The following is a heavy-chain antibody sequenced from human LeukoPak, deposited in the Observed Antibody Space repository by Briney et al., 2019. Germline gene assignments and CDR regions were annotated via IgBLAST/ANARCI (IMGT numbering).Heavy chain of an antibody. J-gene: IGHJ4*02. V-gene: IGHV4-59*01. CDR3: ARAAVAGVFDY. Sequence: SETLSLTCSVSGGSISGYYWSWIRQPPGKGLEWIGYIYYSGSTNYIPSLKSRVTISVDTSKNQFSLKLNSVAAADTAVYYCARAAVAGVFDYWGQGTRVTVSS. D-gene: IGHD6-19*01. CDR1: GGSISGYY. CDR2: IYYSGST.